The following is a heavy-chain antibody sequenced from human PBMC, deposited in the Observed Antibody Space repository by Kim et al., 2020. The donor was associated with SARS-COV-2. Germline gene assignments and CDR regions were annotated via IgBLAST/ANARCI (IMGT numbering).Heavy chain of an antibody. J-gene: IGHJ4*02. Sequence: SETPSLTCTVSGGSISSSSYYWGWIRQPPGKGLEWIGSIYYSGSTYYNPSLKSRVTISVDTSKNQFSLKLSSVTAADTAVYYCARLQLWSIFDYWGQGTL. D-gene: IGHD5-18*01. CDR1: GGSISSSSYY. CDR2: IYYSGST. V-gene: IGHV4-39*01. CDR3: ARLQLWSIFDY.